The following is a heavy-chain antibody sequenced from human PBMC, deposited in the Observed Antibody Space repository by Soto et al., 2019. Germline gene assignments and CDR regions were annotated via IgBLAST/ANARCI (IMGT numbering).Heavy chain of an antibody. D-gene: IGHD6-13*01. V-gene: IGHV3-64D*06. Sequence: WGSLRLSCSASGFTLSSYAKHWVRQAQGKGLEYVSAISSNGGSTYYADSVKGRFTISRENSKNTLYLQMSSLRAEDTGVYCCVDVAAASTIGMDVWGQGTTVTVSS. J-gene: IGHJ6*02. CDR1: GFTLSSYA. CDR2: ISSNGGST. CDR3: VDVAAASTIGMDV.